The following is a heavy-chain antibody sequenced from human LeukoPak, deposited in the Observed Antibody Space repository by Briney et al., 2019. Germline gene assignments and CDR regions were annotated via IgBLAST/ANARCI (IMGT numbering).Heavy chain of an antibody. CDR1: GFTFRNYD. CDR3: AKADDGYCSATSCYGDH. J-gene: IGHJ4*02. D-gene: IGHD2-2*03. CDR2: ISSSSGTI. Sequence: GGSLRLSCAASGFTFRNYDMNWVRQAPGKGLEWISYISSSSGTIQYADSVKGRFTISRDNFRNTLFLQMNSLRPEDTAVYYCAKADDGYCSATSCYGDHWGQGTLVTVSS. V-gene: IGHV3-48*01.